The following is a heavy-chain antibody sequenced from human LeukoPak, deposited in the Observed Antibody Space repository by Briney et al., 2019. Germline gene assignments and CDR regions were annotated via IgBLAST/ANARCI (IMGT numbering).Heavy chain of an antibody. D-gene: IGHD2-2*01. J-gene: IGHJ6*04. CDR1: GYTFTSYG. CDR2: ISAYNGNT. Sequence: ASVKGSCKASGYTFTSYGISWVRHAPGQGLEWMGWISAYNGNTNYAQKLQGRVTMTTDTSTSTDYLERRSLRSDDTAVYYCARFTSGWPNYYYYYGMDVWAKGTTVTVSS. CDR3: ARFTSGWPNYYYYYGMDV. V-gene: IGHV1-18*04.